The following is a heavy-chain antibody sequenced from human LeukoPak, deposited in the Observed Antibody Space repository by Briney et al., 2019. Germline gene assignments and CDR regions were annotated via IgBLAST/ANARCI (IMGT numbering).Heavy chain of an antibody. V-gene: IGHV3-23*01. CDR2: ISGSGGST. CDR1: GFTFSSYA. D-gene: IGHD4-17*01. CDR3: AKVYDYGDDFDY. J-gene: IGHJ4*02. Sequence: GGSLRLSCAASGFTFSSYAMSWVRQAPGKGLEWVSAISGSGGSTYYADSVKGRFTISRDNSKNTLYLQMNSPRAEDTAVYYCAKVYDYGDDFDYWGQGTLVTVSS.